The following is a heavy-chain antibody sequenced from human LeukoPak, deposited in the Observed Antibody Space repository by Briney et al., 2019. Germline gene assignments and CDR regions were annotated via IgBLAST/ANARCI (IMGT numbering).Heavy chain of an antibody. CDR1: GYTFTGYY. J-gene: IGHJ4*02. Sequence: ASVKVSCKASGYTFTGYYMHWVRQAPGQGLEWMGWINPNSGGTNYAQKFQGRVTMTRDTSISTAYMELSRLRSDDTAVYYCARDLSSGWYYFDYWGQGTLVTVAS. CDR3: ARDLSSGWYYFDY. V-gene: IGHV1-2*02. D-gene: IGHD6-19*01. CDR2: INPNSGGT.